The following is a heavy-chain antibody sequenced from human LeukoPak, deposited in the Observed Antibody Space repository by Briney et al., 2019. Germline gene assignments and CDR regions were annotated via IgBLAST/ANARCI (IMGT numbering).Heavy chain of an antibody. V-gene: IGHV3-43*02. CDR2: ISGDAGST. J-gene: IGHJ4*01. CDR1: GFTFDDYA. Sequence: GGSMRLSCAASGFTFDDYAMHWVRQAPGKGLEWVSLISGDAGSTYYADSVKGRFTISRDNSKNSLYLQMNSLRTEDTALYYCAKYQFSWYGGFDYWGHGTLFTVSS. D-gene: IGHD6-13*01. CDR3: AKYQFSWYGGFDY.